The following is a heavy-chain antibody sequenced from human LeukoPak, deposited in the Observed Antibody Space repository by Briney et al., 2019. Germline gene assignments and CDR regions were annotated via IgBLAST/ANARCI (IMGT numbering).Heavy chain of an antibody. CDR3: ARLGMIRGVIWSSSYYMDV. CDR1: GGSFSGYY. D-gene: IGHD3-10*01. J-gene: IGHJ6*03. Sequence: SETLSLTCAVYGGSFSGYYWSWIRQPPGKGREWIGEINHSGSTNYNPSLKSRVTISVDTSKNQFSLKLSSVTAADTAVYYCARLGMIRGVIWSSSYYMDVWGKGTTVTISS. CDR2: INHSGST. V-gene: IGHV4-34*01.